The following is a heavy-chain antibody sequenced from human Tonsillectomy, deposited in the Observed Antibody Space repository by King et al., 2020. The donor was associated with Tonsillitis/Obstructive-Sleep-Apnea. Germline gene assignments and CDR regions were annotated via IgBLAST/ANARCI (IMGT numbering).Heavy chain of an antibody. CDR2: IHHSGGN. CDR3: AREEDGDYGMDV. Sequence: VQLQQWGAGLLKPSETLSLTCAVYGGSFSGYYWSWIRQPPGKGLEWIGEIHHSGGNNYNPSLKSRVTITVDTSNNHLSLKLTSVTAADTAVYYCAREEDGDYGMDVWGQGTTVTVSS. J-gene: IGHJ6*02. CDR1: GGSFSGYY. D-gene: IGHD4-17*01. V-gene: IGHV4-34*01.